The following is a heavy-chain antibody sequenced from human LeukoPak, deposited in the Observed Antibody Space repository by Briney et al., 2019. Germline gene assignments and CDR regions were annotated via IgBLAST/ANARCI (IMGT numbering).Heavy chain of an antibody. CDR2: ISSSSSTI. D-gene: IGHD6-13*01. Sequence: GGSLRLSCAASGFTFSRYSMNWVRQAPGKGLEWVSYISSSSSTIYYADSVKGRFTISRDNAKNSLYLQMNTLRAEDTAVYYCARGVASLAGYWGQGTLVTVSS. V-gene: IGHV3-48*01. J-gene: IGHJ4*02. CDR1: GFTFSRYS. CDR3: ARGVASLAGY.